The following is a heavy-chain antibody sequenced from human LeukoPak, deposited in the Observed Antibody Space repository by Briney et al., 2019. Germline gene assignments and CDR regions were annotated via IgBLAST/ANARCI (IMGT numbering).Heavy chain of an antibody. Sequence: SETLSLTCTVSGGSINSYYWSWIRQPPGKGLEWIGYIYYSGSTNYNPSLKSRVTISVDTSKNQFSLKLSSVTAADTAVYYCARVKNYYDTRGAFDIWGQGTMVTVSS. CDR2: IYYSGST. CDR1: GGSINSYY. J-gene: IGHJ3*02. V-gene: IGHV4-59*01. CDR3: ARVKNYYDTRGAFDI. D-gene: IGHD3-22*01.